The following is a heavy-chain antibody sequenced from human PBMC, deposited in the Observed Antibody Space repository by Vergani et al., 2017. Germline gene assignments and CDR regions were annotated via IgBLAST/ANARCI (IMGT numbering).Heavy chain of an antibody. V-gene: IGHV4-30-4*08. CDR1: GGSISSGDYY. Sequence: QVQLQGSCPGLVTPSQTLSLTCTVSGGSISSGDYYLSWIRQPPGNGLEWIGYIHYTGRTYYNPSLKSRVTISVDKSKNQFSLKLSSVTAADTALYYCASIGYYCLDYWGRGTLVTVSS. J-gene: IGHJ4*02. CDR3: ASIGYYCLDY. D-gene: IGHD3-22*01. CDR2: IHYTGRT.